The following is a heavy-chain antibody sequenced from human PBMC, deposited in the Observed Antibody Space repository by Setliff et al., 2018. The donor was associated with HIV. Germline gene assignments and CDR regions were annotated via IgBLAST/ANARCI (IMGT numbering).Heavy chain of an antibody. Sequence: GGSLRLSCATTGFTFRNYWMHWVRQAPGKGLEWVSRINSDGSSARYGDSVEGRFTISRDNAKNTLYLQMNSLTAEDTAVYYCARAAVVGRPLYYFDSWGQGTLVTVSS. CDR3: ARAAVVGRPLYYFDS. J-gene: IGHJ4*02. CDR2: INSDGSSA. V-gene: IGHV3-74*01. D-gene: IGHD2-15*01. CDR1: GFTFRNYW.